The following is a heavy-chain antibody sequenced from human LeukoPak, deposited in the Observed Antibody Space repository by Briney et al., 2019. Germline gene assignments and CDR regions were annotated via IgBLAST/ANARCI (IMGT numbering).Heavy chain of an antibody. J-gene: IGHJ4*02. CDR2: IYPDDSNT. Sequence: GESLKISCKGSGYRFSSYWIVWVRQMLGKGLEWMGIIYPDDSNTRYSPSFQGQVTISADKSINTAYLQWSSLKASDTAMYYCALQPGYCSNSICSHFDFWGQGTLVTVSS. D-gene: IGHD2-2*01. CDR3: ALQPGYCSNSICSHFDF. V-gene: IGHV5-51*01. CDR1: GYRFSSYW.